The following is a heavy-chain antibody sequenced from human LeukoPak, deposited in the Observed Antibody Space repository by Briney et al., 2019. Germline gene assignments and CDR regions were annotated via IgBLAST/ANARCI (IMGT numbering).Heavy chain of an antibody. D-gene: IGHD3-10*01. CDR2: MKPDGSET. J-gene: IGHJ4*02. CDR1: GFTFGIYW. CDR3: AKARPGDIFDY. V-gene: IGHV3-7*01. Sequence: PGGSLRLSXAASGFTFGIYWMNWVRQAPGRGLEWVASMKPDGSETNYLDSVKGRFTISRDNAKNSLYLQMNSLRVEDTAIYYCAKARPGDIFDYWGQGTLVTVSS.